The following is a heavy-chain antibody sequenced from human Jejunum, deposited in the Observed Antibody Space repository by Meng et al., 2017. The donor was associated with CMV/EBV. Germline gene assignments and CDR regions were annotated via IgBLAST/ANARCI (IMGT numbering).Heavy chain of an antibody. Sequence: QVQLMQCGAEVKGPGSSMKVSCKPSGGSVNNFAFNWVRQAPGQGLEWMGGIIAIFKTPNYAQKFQGRLTITADESTGTSYMELTSLTSEDTAVYYCARGFLNGYQPFDYWGQGTLVTVSS. CDR2: IIAIFKTP. J-gene: IGHJ4*02. CDR3: ARGFLNGYQPFDY. CDR1: GGSVNNFA. V-gene: IGHV1-69*12. D-gene: IGHD5-24*01.